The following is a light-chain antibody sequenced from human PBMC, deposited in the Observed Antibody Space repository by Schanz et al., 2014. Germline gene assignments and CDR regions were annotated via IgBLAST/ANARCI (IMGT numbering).Light chain of an antibody. Sequence: QSVLTQPPSVSAAPGQKVTISCSGSSSEIGDNYVSWYQHIPGTAPKVLIYDNHYRPSGIPDRFSGSKSGTSATLDITGLQPGDEADYYCGIWEYSLNVGPFGGGTKLTVL. CDR2: DNH. V-gene: IGLV1-51*01. CDR3: GIWEYSLNVGP. CDR1: SSEIGDNY. J-gene: IGLJ3*02.